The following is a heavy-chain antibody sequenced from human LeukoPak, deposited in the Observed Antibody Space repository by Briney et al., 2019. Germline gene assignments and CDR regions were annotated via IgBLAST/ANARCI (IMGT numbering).Heavy chain of an antibody. J-gene: IGHJ5*02. CDR2: INPSGDSP. V-gene: IGHV1-46*01. D-gene: IGHD3-10*01. CDR3: ARSYGSGSSQLFDP. Sequence: GASVKISCKASGYTFTSNHINWGRQAAGQGLEWRGVINPSGDSPSYAQNFQGRVTVTRDTSTSTVYMELSSLRSDDTAVYYCARSYGSGSSQLFDPWGQGTLVTVSS. CDR1: GYTFTSNH.